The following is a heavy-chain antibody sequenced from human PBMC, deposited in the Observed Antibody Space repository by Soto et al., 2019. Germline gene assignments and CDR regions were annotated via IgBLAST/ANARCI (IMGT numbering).Heavy chain of an antibody. V-gene: IGHV1-8*01. CDR2: MNPNSGNT. Sequence: ASVKVSCKASGYTFTSYDVNWVRQATGQGLEWMGWMNPNSGNTGYAQKFQGRVTMTRNTSIGTAYMELSSLRSEDTAVYYCARTYSSSSSYFYYSIDVWGIGTTVTVSS. J-gene: IGHJ6*03. CDR1: GYTFTSYD. CDR3: ARTYSSSSSYFYYSIDV. D-gene: IGHD6-6*01.